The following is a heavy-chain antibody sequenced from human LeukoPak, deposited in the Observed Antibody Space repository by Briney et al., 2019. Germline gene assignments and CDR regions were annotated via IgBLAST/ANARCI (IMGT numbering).Heavy chain of an antibody. CDR1: GGSISSSNYY. J-gene: IGHJ4*02. D-gene: IGHD3-10*01. V-gene: IGHV4-39*07. Sequence: SETLSLTCTVSGGSISSSNYYWGWIRQPPGKGLEWIGNIYYSGSTYYNPSLKSRVTISVDTSKTQLSLKLSSVTAADTALYYCARAGYYAFSFDYWGQGTLVTVSS. CDR2: IYYSGST. CDR3: ARAGYYAFSFDY.